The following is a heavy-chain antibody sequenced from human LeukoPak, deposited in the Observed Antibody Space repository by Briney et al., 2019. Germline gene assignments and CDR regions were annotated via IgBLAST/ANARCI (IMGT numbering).Heavy chain of an antibody. Sequence: SETLSLICAVYGGSFSGYYWSWSRQPPGKGLEWIGEINHSGSTNYNPSLKSRVTISVDTSKNQFSLKLSSVTAADTAVYYCATGYCSGGSCYFGYWGQGTLVTVSS. D-gene: IGHD2-15*01. J-gene: IGHJ4*02. CDR3: ATGYCSGGSCYFGY. CDR2: INHSGST. V-gene: IGHV4-34*01. CDR1: GGSFSGYY.